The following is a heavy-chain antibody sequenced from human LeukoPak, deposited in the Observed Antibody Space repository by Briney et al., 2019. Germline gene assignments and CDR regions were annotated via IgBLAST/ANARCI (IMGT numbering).Heavy chain of an antibody. CDR1: GFTFDDYA. D-gene: IGHD3-16*01. CDR2: ISWNSGNI. CDR3: ATTGDRRGDY. V-gene: IGHV3-9*01. Sequence: PGGSLRLSCAASGFTFDDYAMHWVRQAPGKGLEWVSGISWNSGNIGYADSVKGRFTISRDNAKDSLYLQMNSLRAEDTAFYYCATTGDRRGDYWGQGTLVTVSS. J-gene: IGHJ4*02.